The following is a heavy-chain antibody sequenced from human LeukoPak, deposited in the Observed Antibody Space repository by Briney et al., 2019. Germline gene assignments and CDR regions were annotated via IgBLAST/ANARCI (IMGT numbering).Heavy chain of an antibody. V-gene: IGHV4-59*08. J-gene: IGHJ4*02. CDR2: IYYSGST. CDR3: ARGPRVAVAGTVDY. Sequence: PSETLSLTCTVSGGSISSYYWSWIRQPPGKGLEWIGYIYYSGSTYYNPSLKSRVTISVDTSKNQFSLKLSSVTAADTAVYYCARGPRVAVAGTVDYWGQGTLVTVSS. CDR1: GGSISSYY. D-gene: IGHD6-19*01.